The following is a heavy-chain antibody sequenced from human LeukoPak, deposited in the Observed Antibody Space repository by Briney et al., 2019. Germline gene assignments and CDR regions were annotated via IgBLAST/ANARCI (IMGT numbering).Heavy chain of an antibody. CDR3: ARAKNPYYYYYYMDF. J-gene: IGHJ6*03. V-gene: IGHV4-38-2*01. Sequence: SETLSLTCAVSGYSISSGHYWVLIRQPPGKGLEYIGNIYHSGSSHYNPSLKSRVTISVDTSNNQFSLKLSSVTAADTAVYYCARAKNPYYYYYYMDFWGRGTTVTVSS. CDR1: GYSISSGHY. CDR2: IYHSGSS.